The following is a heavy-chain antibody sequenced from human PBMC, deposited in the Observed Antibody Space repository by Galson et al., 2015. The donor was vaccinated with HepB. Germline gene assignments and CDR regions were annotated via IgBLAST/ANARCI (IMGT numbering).Heavy chain of an antibody. D-gene: IGHD1-26*01. V-gene: IGHV2-5*01. CDR2: IYWNNDR. Sequence: PALVKPTQTLTLTCTFSGFSLNTTGVGVGWIRQPPGKALEWLALIYWNNDRRYSPSLKSRLTITKDTSKNQVVLTMTNMDPVDTATYYCAQRLSAGIVGTTPWVVFDYWGQGTLVTVSS. J-gene: IGHJ4*02. CDR3: AQRLSAGIVGTTPWVVFDY. CDR1: GFSLNTTGVG.